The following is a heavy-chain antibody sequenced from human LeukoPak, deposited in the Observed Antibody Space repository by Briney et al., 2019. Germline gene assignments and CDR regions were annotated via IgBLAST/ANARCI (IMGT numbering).Heavy chain of an antibody. J-gene: IGHJ4*02. D-gene: IGHD3-3*01. CDR3: ARRVSRGDYYFDY. CDR2: INHSGST. V-gene: IGHV4-34*01. CDR1: GGSFSGYY. Sequence: SETLSLTCAVHGGSFSGYYWSWIRQPPGKGLEWIGEINHSGSTNYNPSLKSRVTISVDTSKNQFSLKLSSVTAADTAVYYCARRVSRGDYYFDYWGQGTLVTVSS.